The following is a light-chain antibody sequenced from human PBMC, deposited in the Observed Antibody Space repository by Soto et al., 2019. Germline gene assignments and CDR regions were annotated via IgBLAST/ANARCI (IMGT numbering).Light chain of an antibody. CDR1: QSVSSGY. CDR2: GAS. V-gene: IGKV3-20*01. J-gene: IGKJ2*01. Sequence: EIVLTQSPGTLSLSPGERATLSCRASQSVSSGYLAWYQQKPGQAPRLLIYGASSRATGIPDRFSGSGSGTDFTLTISRLEPEDFAVYYCQQYTGSHPAYTFGQGTKLEIK. CDR3: QQYTGSHPAYT.